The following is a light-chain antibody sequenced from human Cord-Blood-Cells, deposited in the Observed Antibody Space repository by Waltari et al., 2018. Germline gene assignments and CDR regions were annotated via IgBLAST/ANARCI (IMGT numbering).Light chain of an antibody. J-gene: IGLJ2*01. CDR1: SSDVGGYNY. Sequence: QSALTQPPPASGSPGPSVTIPCTGTSSDVGGYNYVPWYQQHPGKAPKLMIYEVSKRPSGVPDRFSGSKSGNTASLTVSGLQAEDEADYYCSSYAGSNNLVFGGGTKLTGL. CDR2: EVS. V-gene: IGLV2-8*01. CDR3: SSYAGSNNLV.